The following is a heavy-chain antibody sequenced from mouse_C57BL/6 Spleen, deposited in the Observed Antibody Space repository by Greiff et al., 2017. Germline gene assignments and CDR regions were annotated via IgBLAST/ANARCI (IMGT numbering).Heavy chain of an antibody. CDR3: AHVLPSWFAY. V-gene: IGHV1-80*01. CDR2: FYPGDGDT. CDR1: GYAFSSSW. J-gene: IGHJ3*01. Sequence: QVQLQQSGAELVKPGASVKISCKASGYAFSSSWMNWVKQRPGKGLEWIGQFYPGDGDTTYNGKFKGKATLTADKSPSTAYMQLSSLTSEDSAVYFCAHVLPSWFAYWGQGTLVTVSA. D-gene: IGHD1-1*01.